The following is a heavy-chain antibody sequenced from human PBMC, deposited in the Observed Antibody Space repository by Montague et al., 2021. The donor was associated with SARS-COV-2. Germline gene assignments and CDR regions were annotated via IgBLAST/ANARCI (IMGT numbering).Heavy chain of an antibody. CDR3: ARAAHDYGDYDY. CDR2: ISSSSTYI. CDR1: GFTFGRYS. Sequence: SLRLSCAASGFTFGRYSMNWVRQAPGKGLEWVSAISSSSTYILHXDSVKGRFTISRDNAKNSLYLQMNSLRAEDTAVYYCARAAHDYGDYDYWGQGTLVTVSS. J-gene: IGHJ4*02. D-gene: IGHD4-17*01. V-gene: IGHV3-21*01.